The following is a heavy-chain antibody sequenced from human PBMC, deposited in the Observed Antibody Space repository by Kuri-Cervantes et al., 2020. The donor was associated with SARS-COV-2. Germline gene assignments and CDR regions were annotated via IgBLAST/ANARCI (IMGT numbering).Heavy chain of an antibody. V-gene: IGHV1-18*01. Sequence: ASVKVSCKASGYTFTSYGISWVRQAPGQGLEWMGWISAYNGNTNYAQKLQGRVTMTTDTSTSTAYMELRSLRSDDTAVYYCARDVVAAAGGAGWFDPWGQGTLVTVSS. J-gene: IGHJ5*02. D-gene: IGHD6-13*01. CDR3: ARDVVAAAGGAGWFDP. CDR2: ISAYNGNT. CDR1: GYTFTSYG.